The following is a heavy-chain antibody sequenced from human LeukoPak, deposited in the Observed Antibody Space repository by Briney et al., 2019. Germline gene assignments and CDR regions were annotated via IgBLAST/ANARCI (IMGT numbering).Heavy chain of an antibody. Sequence: KESGSTLVKPTQTLTLTCTFSGFSLSTSGVGVGWIRQPPGKALECLALIYWDDDKRYSPSLKSRLTITKDSSKNQVVLTMTNMDPVDTATYYCALLTGYATYFDYWGQGTLVTVSS. CDR2: IYWDDDK. J-gene: IGHJ4*02. CDR3: ALLTGYATYFDY. V-gene: IGHV2-5*02. CDR1: GFSLSTSGVG. D-gene: IGHD3-9*01.